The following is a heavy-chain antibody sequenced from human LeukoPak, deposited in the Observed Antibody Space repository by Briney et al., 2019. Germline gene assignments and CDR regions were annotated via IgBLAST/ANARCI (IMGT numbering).Heavy chain of an antibody. CDR1: GYTFTSYD. V-gene: IGHV1-8*01. D-gene: IGHD3-10*01. Sequence: GASVKVSCKASGYTFTSYDINWGRQAPGQGLEWMAWINPSSGNTGYTQKFQGRVTMTRDTSMTIPYSELSSMRSEDTAVSYSESAAARGVITYYHSYMDAWGKGKPVTVSS. J-gene: IGHJ6*03. CDR3: ESAAARGVITYYHSYMDA. CDR2: INPSSGNT.